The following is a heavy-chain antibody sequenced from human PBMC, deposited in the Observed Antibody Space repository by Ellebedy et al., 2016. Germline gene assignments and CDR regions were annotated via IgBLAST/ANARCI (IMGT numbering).Heavy chain of an antibody. V-gene: IGHV3-48*04. CDR2: ISSSSSTI. J-gene: IGHJ4*02. D-gene: IGHD3-16*01. Sequence: GESLKISXAASGFTFSSYSMNWVRQAPGKGLEWVSYISSSSSTIYYADSVKGRFTISRDNAKNSLYLQMNSLRAEDTAVYYCARDSEVGGVIFDYWGQGTLVTVSS. CDR1: GFTFSSYS. CDR3: ARDSEVGGVIFDY.